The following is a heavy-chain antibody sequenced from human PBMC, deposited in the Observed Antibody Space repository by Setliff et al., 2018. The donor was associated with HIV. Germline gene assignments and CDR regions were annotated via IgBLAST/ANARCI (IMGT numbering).Heavy chain of an antibody. J-gene: IGHJ4*02. V-gene: IGHV3-48*01. D-gene: IGHD3-10*01. CDR2: ISSGSSTI. CDR3: AADLAEYGSGEFNN. Sequence: GGSLRLSCAASGFTFSIYSMNWVRQAPGKGLEWVSYISSGSSTIYYADSVKGRFTISRDNAKNSLYLQMSSLKIEDTAVYYCAADLAEYGSGEFNNWGQGTLVTVSS. CDR1: GFTFSIYS.